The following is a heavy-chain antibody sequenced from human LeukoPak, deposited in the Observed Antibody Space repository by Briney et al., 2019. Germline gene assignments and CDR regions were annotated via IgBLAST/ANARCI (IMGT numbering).Heavy chain of an antibody. V-gene: IGHV5-51*01. D-gene: IGHD6-19*01. Sequence: GESLKISCKGSGYSFTSYWIGWVRQMPGKGLEWMGSIYPGDSDTRYSPSFQGQVTISADKSISTAYLRWSSLKASDTAMYYCARLYSNGWYTQYYFDYWGQGTLVTVSS. CDR2: IYPGDSDT. CDR3: ARLYSNGWYTQYYFDY. J-gene: IGHJ4*02. CDR1: GYSFTSYW.